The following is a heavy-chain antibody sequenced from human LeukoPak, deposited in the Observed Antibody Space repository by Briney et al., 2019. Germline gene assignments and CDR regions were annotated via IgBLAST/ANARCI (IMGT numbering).Heavy chain of an antibody. CDR2: ISGSGGST. CDR1: GFTFSSYA. J-gene: IGHJ4*02. Sequence: GGSLRLSCAASGFTFSSYAMSWVRQAPGKGLEWVSAISGSGGSTYYADSVKGRFTISRDNSKNTLYLQMNSLRAEDTAVYYCAKFRRVNYYDSSGSLDYWGQGTLVTVSS. D-gene: IGHD3-22*01. V-gene: IGHV3-23*01. CDR3: AKFRRVNYYDSSGSLDY.